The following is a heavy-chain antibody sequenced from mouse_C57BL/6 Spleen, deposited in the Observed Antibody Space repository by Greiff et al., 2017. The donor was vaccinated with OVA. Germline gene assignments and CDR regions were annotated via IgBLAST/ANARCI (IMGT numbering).Heavy chain of an antibody. CDR1: GYSITSGYY. J-gene: IGHJ4*01. V-gene: IGHV3-6*01. CDR2: ISYDGSN. CDR3: ARVITTVVPYAMDY. D-gene: IGHD1-1*01. Sequence: EVKLQESGPGLVKPSQSLSLTCSVTGYSITSGYYWNWIRQFPGNKLEWMGYISYDGSNNYNPSFKKRITITRYTSKNQFFLKFNSVTTEDTATYYCARVITTVVPYAMDYWGQGTSVTVSS.